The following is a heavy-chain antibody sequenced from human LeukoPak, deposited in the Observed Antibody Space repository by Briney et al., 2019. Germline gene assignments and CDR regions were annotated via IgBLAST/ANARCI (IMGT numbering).Heavy chain of an antibody. V-gene: IGHV3-66*01. CDR2: IYSGGST. J-gene: IGHJ4*02. Sequence: GGSLRLSCAAPGFTVSSNYTSWVRQAPGKGLEWVSVIYSGGSTYSADSVKGSFPISRKNSKNTLSFQINSMRAEDRAVYYCKRTYYDILSCYFGGYYFDYWGQGTLVTVSS. CDR3: KRTYYDILSCYFGGYYFDY. D-gene: IGHD3-9*01. CDR1: GFTVSSNY.